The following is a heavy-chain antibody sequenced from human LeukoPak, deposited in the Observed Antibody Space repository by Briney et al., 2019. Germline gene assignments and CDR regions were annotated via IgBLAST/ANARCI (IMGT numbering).Heavy chain of an antibody. CDR2: IYYSGST. V-gene: IGHV4-59*01. CDR3: ARDAYYYDSSGYYYNWFDP. D-gene: IGHD3-22*01. Sequence: RTSETLSLTCTVSGGSISSYYWSWIRQPPGKGLEWIGYIYYSGSTNYNPSLKSRVTISVDTSKNQFSLKLSSVTAADTAVYYCARDAYYYDSSGYYYNWFDPWGQGTLVTVSS. J-gene: IGHJ5*02. CDR1: GGSISSYY.